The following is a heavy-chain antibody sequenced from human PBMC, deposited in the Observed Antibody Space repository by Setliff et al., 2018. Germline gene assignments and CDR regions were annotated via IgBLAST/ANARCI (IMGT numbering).Heavy chain of an antibody. J-gene: IGHJ3*01. V-gene: IGHV3-7*01. D-gene: IGHD2-21*02. CDR2: INPDGSEK. Sequence: GGSLRLSCGASGFTYNNCWVSWVRQAPGKGLEWLASINPDGSEKYYVDSVKGRFTISRDNARNSLSLQMNSLRAEDTAVYYCARAGLPYAADVWGQGTKVTVSS. CDR1: GFTYNNCW. CDR3: ARAGLPYAADV.